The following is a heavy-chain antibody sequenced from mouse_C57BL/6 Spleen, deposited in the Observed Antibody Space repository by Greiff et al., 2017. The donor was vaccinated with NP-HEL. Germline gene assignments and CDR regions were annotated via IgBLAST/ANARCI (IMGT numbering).Heavy chain of an antibody. CDR3: ARWVYYYGSSYEGFDY. CDR1: GYAFSSSW. V-gene: IGHV1-82*01. J-gene: IGHJ2*01. D-gene: IGHD1-1*01. Sequence: VQLQQSGPELVKPGASVKISCKASGYAFSSSWMNWVKQRPGKGLEWIGRIYPGDGDTNYNGKFKGKATLTADKSSSTAYMQLSSLTSEDSAVYFCARWVYYYGSSYEGFDYWGQGTTLTVSS. CDR2: IYPGDGDT.